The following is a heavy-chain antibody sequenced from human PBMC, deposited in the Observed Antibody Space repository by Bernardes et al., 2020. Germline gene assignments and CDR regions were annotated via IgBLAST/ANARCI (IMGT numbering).Heavy chain of an antibody. CDR3: ARQCYLDCSAYFPFYFDY. CDR2: IYSSGST. D-gene: IGHD3-22*01. J-gene: IGHJ4*02. V-gene: IGHV4-39*01. Sequence: SEPLSLTCTVSGDSISSSTYYWGWLLQPPGKGLEWIGSIYSSGSTYYNPSLKSRVSISVDTSNNQFSLKLSSVTAADTAVFYCARQCYLDCSAYFPFYFDYWGQGVLVTVSS. CDR1: GDSISSSTYY.